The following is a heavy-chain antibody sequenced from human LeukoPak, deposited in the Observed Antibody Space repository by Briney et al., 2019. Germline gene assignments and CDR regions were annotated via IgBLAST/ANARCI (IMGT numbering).Heavy chain of an antibody. D-gene: IGHD3-10*01. CDR3: ATWPGAWYGEDY. CDR1: GFTGSSNF. V-gene: IGHV3-53*01. CDR2: IYGGGST. Sequence: PGGSLSFSCAGSGFTGSSNFMAWDRQAPGKGLKWVSVIYGGGSTFYADSVKGRSTISRDNSQNTMYLQMNGLRAEDTAVYYCATWPGAWYGEDYWGQGTLVTVSS. J-gene: IGHJ4*02.